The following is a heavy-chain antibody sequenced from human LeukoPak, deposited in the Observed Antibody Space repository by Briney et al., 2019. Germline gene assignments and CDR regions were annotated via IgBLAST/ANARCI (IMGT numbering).Heavy chain of an antibody. CDR1: GGSFSGYY. Sequence: SETLSLTCAVYGGSFSGYYWSWIRQPAGKGLEWIGRIHTSGSTNYNPSLKSRVTISLHPSKNQFSLKLPSVTAADSAVYYCATSSWLRDANFDYWGQGTLVTVSS. D-gene: IGHD6-13*01. J-gene: IGHJ4*02. CDR2: IHTSGST. V-gene: IGHV4-59*10. CDR3: ATSSWLRDANFDY.